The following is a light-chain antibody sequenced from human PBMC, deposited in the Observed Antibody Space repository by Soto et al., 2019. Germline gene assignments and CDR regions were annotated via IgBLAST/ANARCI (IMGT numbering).Light chain of an antibody. CDR1: QIINTY. V-gene: IGKV3D-11*02. CDR3: QQRRSWQVT. Sequence: ENVLTHAPSTLSLSPVEGATVSCRAIQIINTYLAWYQQKPGQAPRLLIYDASKRATGIPARFSGSGSGTNFTLTISSLEPEDFAVYYCQQRRSWQVTFGQGTRLEI. J-gene: IGKJ5*01. CDR2: DAS.